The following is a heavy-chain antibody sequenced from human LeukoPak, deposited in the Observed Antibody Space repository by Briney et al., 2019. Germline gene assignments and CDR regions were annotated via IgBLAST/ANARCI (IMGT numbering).Heavy chain of an antibody. CDR1: GFTFSSYA. J-gene: IGHJ4*02. Sequence: PGGSLRLSCAASGFTFSSYAMHWVCQAPGKGLEWVAVISYDGSNKYYADSVKGRFTISRDNSKNTLYLQMNSLRAEDTAVYYCARGGSYGDYYFDYWGQGILVTVSS. CDR3: ARGGSYGDYYFDY. V-gene: IGHV3-30*04. CDR2: ISYDGSNK. D-gene: IGHD4-17*01.